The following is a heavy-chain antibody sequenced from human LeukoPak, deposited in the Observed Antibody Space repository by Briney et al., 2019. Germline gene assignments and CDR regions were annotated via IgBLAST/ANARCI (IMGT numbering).Heavy chain of an antibody. CDR2: ISYDGSNK. D-gene: IGHD4-11*01. V-gene: IGHV3-30*04. CDR3: ARTYRPYYYGMDV. CDR1: GFIFSSHA. Sequence: GGSLRLSCAASGFIFSSHAMHWVRQAPGKGLEWVAVISYDGSNKYYADSVKGRFTISRDNSKNTLYLQMNSLRAEDTAVYYCARTYRPYYYGMDVWGQGTTVTASS. J-gene: IGHJ6*02.